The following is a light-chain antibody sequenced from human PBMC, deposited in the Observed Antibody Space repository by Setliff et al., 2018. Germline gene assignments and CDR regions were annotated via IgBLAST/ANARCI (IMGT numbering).Light chain of an antibody. J-gene: IGLJ1*01. CDR3: CSYAGSYTYV. CDR2: DVR. CDR1: SSDVGAYNY. V-gene: IGLV2-11*01. Sequence: QSVLTQPRSVSGSPGRSVTISCTGTSSDVGAYNYVSWYQQHPGKVPKLMIYDVRKRPSGVPDRFSGSKSGNTASLTISGLQAEDEADYYCCSYAGSYTYVFGTGTKGTVL.